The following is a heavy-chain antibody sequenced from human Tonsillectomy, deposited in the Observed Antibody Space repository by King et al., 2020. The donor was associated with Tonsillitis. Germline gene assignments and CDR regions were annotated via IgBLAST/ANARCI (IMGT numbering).Heavy chain of an antibody. D-gene: IGHD6-13*01. CDR1: GFTFSTFA. V-gene: IGHV3-64*01. J-gene: IGHJ3*02. Sequence: VQLVESGGGLVQPGGSLRLSCVASGFTFSTFAMYWVRQAPGKGLEYVSAISSNGGSTYYANSVKGRFTISRDNSKNTLYLQMGSVRAEDMAVYYCAREFIPGDSSSDTDAFDIWGQGTVVTVSS. CDR2: ISSNGGST. CDR3: AREFIPGDSSSDTDAFDI.